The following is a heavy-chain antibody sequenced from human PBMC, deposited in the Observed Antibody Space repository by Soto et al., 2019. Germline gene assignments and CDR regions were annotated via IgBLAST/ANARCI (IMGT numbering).Heavy chain of an antibody. V-gene: IGHV4-4*02. J-gene: IGHJ6*02. CDR1: GGSISSSNW. CDR3: ARVRESYYPYYYYYGMDV. Sequence: PSETLSLTCAVSGGSISSSNWWSWVRQPPGKGLEWIGEIYHSGSTNYNPSLKSRVTISVVKSKNQFSLKLSSVTAADTAVYYCARVRESYYPYYYYYGMDVWDQGTTVTVSS. D-gene: IGHD3-10*01. CDR2: IYHSGST.